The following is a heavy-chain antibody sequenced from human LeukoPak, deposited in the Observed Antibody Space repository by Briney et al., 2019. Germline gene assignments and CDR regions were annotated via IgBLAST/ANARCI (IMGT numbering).Heavy chain of an antibody. D-gene: IGHD2-2*01. CDR1: GFTFSSYS. CDR3: VPLFRCSSTSCYADFDY. J-gene: IGHJ4*02. V-gene: IGHV3-21*01. Sequence: GGSLRLSCAASGFTFSSYSMNWVRQAPGKGLEWVSSISSSSSYIYYADSVKGRFTISRDNAKNSLYLQMNSLRAEETAVYYCVPLFRCSSTSCYADFDYWGQGTLVTVSS. CDR2: ISSSSSYI.